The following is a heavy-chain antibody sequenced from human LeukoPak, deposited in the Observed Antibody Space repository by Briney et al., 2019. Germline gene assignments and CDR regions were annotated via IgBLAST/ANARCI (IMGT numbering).Heavy chain of an antibody. J-gene: IGHJ4*02. D-gene: IGHD6-6*01. CDR3: ARDRIAARRSEDY. Sequence: ASVKVSCKASGYTFTSYGISWVRQAPGQGLEWMGWISAYNGNTNYAQKLQGRVTMTRDTSISTAYMELSRLRSDDTAVYYCARDRIAARRSEDYWGQGTLVTVSS. CDR1: GYTFTSYG. V-gene: IGHV1-18*01. CDR2: ISAYNGNT.